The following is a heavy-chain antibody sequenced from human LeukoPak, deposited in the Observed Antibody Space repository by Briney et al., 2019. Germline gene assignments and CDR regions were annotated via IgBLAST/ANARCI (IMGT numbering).Heavy chain of an antibody. Sequence: SETLSLTCAVSEMSFSAYYWNWIRQSPGKGLEWIGEINYGGSTKYTPSLEGRGTILIDTSNNQFSLKLTSVTVADTAVYYCARGFPPGSGSRGSHAFDVWGQGTMVTVSS. J-gene: IGHJ3*01. V-gene: IGHV4-34*01. D-gene: IGHD6-19*01. CDR2: INYGGST. CDR1: EMSFSAYY. CDR3: ARGFPPGSGSRGSHAFDV.